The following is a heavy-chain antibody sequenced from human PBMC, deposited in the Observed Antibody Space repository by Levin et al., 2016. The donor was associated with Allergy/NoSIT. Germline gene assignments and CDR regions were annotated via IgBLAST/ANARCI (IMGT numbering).Heavy chain of an antibody. D-gene: IGHD6-13*01. V-gene: IGHV7-4-1*02. Sequence: WVRQAPGQGLEWMGWINTNTGNSTYAQGFTGRFVFSLDTSVSTAYLQISSLKAEDTAVYYCARGAHELSWYDRVGFDPWGQGTLVTVSS. J-gene: IGHJ5*02. CDR2: INTNTGNS. CDR3: ARGAHELSWYDRVGFDP.